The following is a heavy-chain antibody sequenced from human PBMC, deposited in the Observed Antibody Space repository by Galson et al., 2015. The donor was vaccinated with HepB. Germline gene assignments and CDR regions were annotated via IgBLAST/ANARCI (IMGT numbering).Heavy chain of an antibody. CDR2: INSDAGSI. J-gene: IGHJ4*02. CDR3: VREGVVTGPPFPFDY. CDR1: GFTSSDYW. Sequence: SLRLSCAASGFTSSDYWMHWVRQVPGEGLVWVSRINSDAGSISYEDSVKGRFTISRDNAENTLFLQMNSLRAEDTAMYYCVREGVVTGPPFPFDYWGQGSLVTVSS. V-gene: IGHV3-74*01. D-gene: IGHD2-21*02.